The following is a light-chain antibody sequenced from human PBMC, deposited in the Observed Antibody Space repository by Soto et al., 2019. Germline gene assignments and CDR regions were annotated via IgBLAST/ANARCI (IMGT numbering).Light chain of an antibody. CDR2: GAA. Sequence: EIVMTQSPATLSVSPGERATLSCRASQSVSSNLAWYQQQPGQAPRLLIYGAASRATGITARFSGSGSGTEFTLTISSMQSEDFVRYYCRQYNSWPPRTFGQGTKVDIK. V-gene: IGKV3-15*01. J-gene: IGKJ2*01. CDR1: QSVSSN. CDR3: RQYNSWPPRT.